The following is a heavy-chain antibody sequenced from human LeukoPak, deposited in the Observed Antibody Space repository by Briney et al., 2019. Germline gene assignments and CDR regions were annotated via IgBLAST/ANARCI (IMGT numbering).Heavy chain of an antibody. Sequence: PSETLSLTCAISGHSSTRGYYWAWFRQSPGKGLERIATFFQSEKSFYNASLKSRVIMSLDTSKGQFSLNLTSVTAADTAVYYCARVLPVPYLLDSWGQGTHVTVSS. CDR3: ARVLPVPYLLDS. CDR2: FFQSEKS. J-gene: IGHJ4*02. V-gene: IGHV4-38-2*01. CDR1: GHSSTRGYY. D-gene: IGHD2/OR15-2a*01.